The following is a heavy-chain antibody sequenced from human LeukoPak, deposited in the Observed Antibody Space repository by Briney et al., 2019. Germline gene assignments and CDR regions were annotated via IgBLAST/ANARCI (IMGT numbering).Heavy chain of an antibody. CDR3: AKDSGRLRYFDY. Sequence: GGSLRLSCTTSGFTFSSYWMSWVRQAPGKGLEWLGNIKEDGSEKYDVDSVKGRFTISRDNSKNTLYLQMNSLRAEDTAVYYCAKDSGRLRYFDYWGQGTLVTVSS. CDR1: GFTFSSYW. V-gene: IGHV3-7*03. D-gene: IGHD3-10*01. CDR2: IKEDGSEK. J-gene: IGHJ4*02.